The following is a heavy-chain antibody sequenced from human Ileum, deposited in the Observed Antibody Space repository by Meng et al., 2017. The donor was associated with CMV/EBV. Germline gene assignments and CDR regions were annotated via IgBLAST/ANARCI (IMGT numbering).Heavy chain of an antibody. J-gene: IGHJ6*02. CDR1: GFPFSSYA. V-gene: IGHV3-30*04. Sequence: GGSLRLSCAASGFPFSSYAMHWVRQAPGKGLEWVGVVSFDGSHQYYADSVTGRFTISRDNSDNTLFLQMNSLRPEDTAVYYCARGGSYPVSGMDVWGQGTTVTVSS. D-gene: IGHD1-26*01. CDR3: ARGGSYPVSGMDV. CDR2: VSFDGSHQ.